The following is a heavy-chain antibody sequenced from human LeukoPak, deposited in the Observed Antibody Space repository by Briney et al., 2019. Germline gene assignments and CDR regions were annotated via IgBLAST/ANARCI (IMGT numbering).Heavy chain of an antibody. CDR2: IYYSGST. V-gene: IGHV4-59*08. Sequence: SETLSLTCTVSGGSISSYYWSWIRQPPGKGLEWIGCIYYSGSTNYNPSLKSRVTISIDTSKNQFSLKLSSVTAADTAVYYCARGVGVDKFDYWGQGTLVTVS. CDR3: ARGVGVDKFDY. CDR1: GGSISSYY. J-gene: IGHJ4*02. D-gene: IGHD3-3*01.